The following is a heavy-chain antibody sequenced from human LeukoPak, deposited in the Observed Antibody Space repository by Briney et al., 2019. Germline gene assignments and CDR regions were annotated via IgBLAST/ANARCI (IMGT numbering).Heavy chain of an antibody. CDR1: GFTFSSYW. Sequence: GGSLRLSCAASGFTFSSYWMSWVRQAPGKGLEWVANINQHGSEKYYVDSVEGRFTISRDNAKNSLYLQMNSLRAEDTAVYYCARGLYGDYYYYGMDVWGQGTTVTVSS. V-gene: IGHV3-7*04. CDR3: ARGLYGDYYYYGMDV. J-gene: IGHJ6*02. D-gene: IGHD4-17*01. CDR2: INQHGSEK.